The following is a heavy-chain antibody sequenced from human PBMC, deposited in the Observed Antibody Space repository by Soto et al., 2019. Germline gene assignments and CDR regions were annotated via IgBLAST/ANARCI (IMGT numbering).Heavy chain of an antibody. J-gene: IGHJ4*02. CDR1: GFTFSSYA. Sequence: EVQLLESGGGLVQPGGSLRLSCAASGFTFSSYAMSWVRQLPGKGLAWVPVISGSGGGTYYADPVKGRRTTSRDNAKNTLYLQMNSLRAEDTAVYYCASPSGGSSWYDYWGQGTLVTVSS. D-gene: IGHD6-13*01. CDR3: ASPSGGSSWYDY. CDR2: ISGSGGGT. V-gene: IGHV3-23*01.